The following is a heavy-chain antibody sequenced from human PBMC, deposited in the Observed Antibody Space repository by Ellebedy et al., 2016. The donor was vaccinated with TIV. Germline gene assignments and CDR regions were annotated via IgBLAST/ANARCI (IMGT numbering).Heavy chain of an antibody. CDR1: GGSLSSSPYY. CDR2: VYYSGNT. CDR3: ARNVLIFTFDKWYSDL. V-gene: IGHV4-39*01. Sequence: SETLSLTCTVSGGSLSSSPYYWGWNRQSPGKGLEWIETVYYSGNTYYNPSLKSRVTISVDTSMNRFSLELNSLTAADTAVYYCARNVLIFTFDKWYSDLWGRGTLVTVSS. D-gene: IGHD3/OR15-3a*01. J-gene: IGHJ2*01.